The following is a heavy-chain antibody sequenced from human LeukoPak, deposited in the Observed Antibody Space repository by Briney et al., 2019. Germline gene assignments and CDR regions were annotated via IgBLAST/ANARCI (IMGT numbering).Heavy chain of an antibody. V-gene: IGHV4-39*01. CDR2: IYYSGST. D-gene: IGHD6-19*01. J-gene: IGHJ4*02. CDR3: ARLGWYFDY. Sequence: KASETLSLTCTVSGGSISSSSYYWGWIRQPPGKGLEWIGSIYYSGSTYYNPSLKSRVTISVDTSKNQFSLKLSSVTAADTAVYYCARLGWYFDYWGQGTLVTVSS. CDR1: GGSISSSSYY.